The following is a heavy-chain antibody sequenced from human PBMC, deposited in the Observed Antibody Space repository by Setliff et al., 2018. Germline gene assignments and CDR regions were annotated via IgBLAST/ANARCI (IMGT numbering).Heavy chain of an antibody. CDR2: IYYSGNT. CDR3: ARAPPNRYSGSYEYFYMDV. Sequence: SETLSLTCTVSGGSIRNYYWSWIRQPPGKGLEWIGYIYYSGNTNCNPSLKSRVTISVDTSKNQFSLKLSSVTAADTAVYFCARAPPNRYSGSYEYFYMDVWGKGTTVTVS. J-gene: IGHJ6*03. CDR1: GGSIRNYY. D-gene: IGHD1-26*01. V-gene: IGHV4-59*01.